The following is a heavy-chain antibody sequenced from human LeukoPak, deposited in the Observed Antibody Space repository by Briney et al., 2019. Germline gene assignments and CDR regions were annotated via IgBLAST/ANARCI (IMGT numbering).Heavy chain of an antibody. D-gene: IGHD2-15*01. CDR1: GFTFSSYV. Sequence: GRSLRLSCAASGFTFSSYVMHWVRQAPGKGLEWVAVISYDGSNKYYADSVKGRFTLSRDNSKNTLYLQMNSLRAEDTAVYYCAKAEGYCSGGSCCAAGWGQGTLVTVSS. J-gene: IGHJ4*02. V-gene: IGHV3-30*18. CDR3: AKAEGYCSGGSCCAAG. CDR2: ISYDGSNK.